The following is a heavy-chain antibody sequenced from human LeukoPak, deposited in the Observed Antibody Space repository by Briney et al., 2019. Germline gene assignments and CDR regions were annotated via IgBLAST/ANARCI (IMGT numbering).Heavy chain of an antibody. J-gene: IGHJ4*02. Sequence: GGSLRLSCAASGFTFSSYEMNWVRQAPGKGLEWVSYISSSGSTIYYADSVKGRFTISRDNAKNSLYLQMNSLRAEDTAVYYCARALRITMIVVAYWGQGTLVTVSS. CDR3: ARALRITMIVVAY. D-gene: IGHD3-22*01. CDR1: GFTFSSYE. CDR2: ISSSGSTI. V-gene: IGHV3-48*03.